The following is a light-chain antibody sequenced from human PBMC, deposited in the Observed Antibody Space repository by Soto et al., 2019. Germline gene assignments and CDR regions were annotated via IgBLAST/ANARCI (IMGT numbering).Light chain of an antibody. CDR2: GAS. CDR1: QIVSNNY. Sequence: EIVLTQSPGTLSLSPGEGATLSCRASQIVSNNYLAWYQQEPGRAPRLLVYGASRRATGIPDRFSGSGSGTDFTLTISRLEPEDFAVYYCQQYGNSLPWTFGQGTKVDIK. V-gene: IGKV3-20*01. J-gene: IGKJ1*01. CDR3: QQYGNSLPWT.